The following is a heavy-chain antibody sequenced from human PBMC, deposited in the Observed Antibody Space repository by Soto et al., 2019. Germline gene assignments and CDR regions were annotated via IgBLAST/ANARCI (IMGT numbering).Heavy chain of an antibody. CDR2: ISAYNGNT. Sequence: AASVKVSCKASGYTFTSYGISWVRQAPGQGLEWMGWISAYNGNTNYAQKLQGRVTMTTDTSTSTAYMELRSLRSDDTAVYYCARGGEYQLLSLYYYYGMDVWGQGTTVTVSS. CDR3: ARGGEYQLLSLYYYYGMDV. V-gene: IGHV1-18*04. J-gene: IGHJ6*02. CDR1: GYTFTSYG. D-gene: IGHD2-2*01.